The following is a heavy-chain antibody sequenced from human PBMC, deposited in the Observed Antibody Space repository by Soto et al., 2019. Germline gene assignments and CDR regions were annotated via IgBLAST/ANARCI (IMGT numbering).Heavy chain of an antibody. CDR1: GFTFSSYA. D-gene: IGHD6-13*01. CDR2: ISGSGGST. CDR3: AKGSLGAYSSSWSYGLAV. V-gene: IGHV3-23*01. Sequence: GGSLRLSCAASGFTFSSYAMSWVRQAPGKGLEWVSAISGSGGSTYYADSVKGRFTISRDNSKNTLYLQMNSLRAEDTAVYYCAKGSLGAYSSSWSYGLAVWGQGTTVTVSS. J-gene: IGHJ6*02.